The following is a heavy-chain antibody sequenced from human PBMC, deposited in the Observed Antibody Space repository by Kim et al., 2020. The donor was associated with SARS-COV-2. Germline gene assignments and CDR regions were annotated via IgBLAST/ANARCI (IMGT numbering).Heavy chain of an antibody. D-gene: IGHD2-15*01. J-gene: IGHJ4*02. CDR2: INDSGDST. CDR3: AKEEVACSGNSCSSDVAY. Sequence: GGSLRLSCAASGFTFSSYAMSWVRQAPGKGLEWVSAINDSGDSTYYADSLKGRFTISRDNSKNKLYLQMNSLRAEDTATYYCAKEEVACSGNSCSSDVAYWGQGTLVTVSS. V-gene: IGHV3-23*01. CDR1: GFTFSSYA.